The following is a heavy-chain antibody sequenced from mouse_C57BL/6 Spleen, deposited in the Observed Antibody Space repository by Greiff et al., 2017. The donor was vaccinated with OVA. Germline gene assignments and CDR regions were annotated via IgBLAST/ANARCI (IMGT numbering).Heavy chain of an antibody. CDR3: ARHGSQFAMDY. CDR1: GYTFTDYN. Sequence: VQLKQSGPELVKPGASVKIPCKASGYTFTDYNMDWVKQSHGKSLEWIGDINPNNGGTIYNQKFKGKATLTVDKSSSTAYMELRSLTSEDTAVYYCARHGSQFAMDYWGQGTSVTVSS. D-gene: IGHD1-1*01. CDR2: INPNNGGT. V-gene: IGHV1-18*01. J-gene: IGHJ4*01.